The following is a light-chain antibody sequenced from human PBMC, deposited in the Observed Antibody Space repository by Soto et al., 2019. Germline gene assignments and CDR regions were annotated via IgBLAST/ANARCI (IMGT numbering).Light chain of an antibody. J-gene: IGKJ1*01. CDR3: QQYNNYPRT. Sequence: EIEMTQSASTLSASIGAGVTITCRASESISGWLAWYQQQPGKAPKLLIYDASNLESGVPSRFSGSGSGTEFTLAISSLQPDDFATYYCQQYNNYPRTFGQGTKVDIK. V-gene: IGKV1-5*01. CDR1: ESISGW. CDR2: DAS.